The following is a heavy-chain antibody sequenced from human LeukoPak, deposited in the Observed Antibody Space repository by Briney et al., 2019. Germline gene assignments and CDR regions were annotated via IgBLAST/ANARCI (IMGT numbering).Heavy chain of an antibody. Sequence: ASVKVSCKASGYTFTGYYMHWVQQAPGQGLEWMGRINPNSGGTNYAQKFQGRVTMTRDTSISTAYMELSRLRSDDTAVYYCARDRVAAAGTNPFDPWGQGTLVTVSS. CDR2: INPNSGGT. D-gene: IGHD6-13*01. V-gene: IGHV1-2*06. J-gene: IGHJ5*02. CDR1: GYTFTGYY. CDR3: ARDRVAAAGTNPFDP.